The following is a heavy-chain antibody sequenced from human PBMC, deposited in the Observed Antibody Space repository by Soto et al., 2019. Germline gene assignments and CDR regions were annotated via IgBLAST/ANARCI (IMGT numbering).Heavy chain of an antibody. D-gene: IGHD1-7*01. CDR1: GFTFSNAW. CDR2: IKSKTDGGTT. J-gene: IGHJ4*02. Sequence: GGSLRLSCAASGFTFSNAWMSWVRQAPGKGLEWVGRIKSKTDGGTTDYAAPVKGRFTISRDDSKNTLYLQMNSLKTEDTAVYYCTTGPLENYDFDYWGQGTLVTVSS. V-gene: IGHV3-15*01. CDR3: TTGPLENYDFDY.